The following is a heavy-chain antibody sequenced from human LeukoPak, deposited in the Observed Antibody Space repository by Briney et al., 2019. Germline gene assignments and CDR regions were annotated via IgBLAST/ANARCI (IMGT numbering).Heavy chain of an antibody. CDR2: ISAYNGNT. CDR3: ARHQDSSGLYGPFDY. D-gene: IGHD3-22*01. V-gene: IGHV1-18*01. CDR1: GYTFTSYG. Sequence: ASVKVSCKASGYTFTSYGISWVRQAPGQGLEWMGWISAYNGNTNYAQKLQGRVTMTTDTSTSTAYMELRSLRSDDTAVYYCARHQDSSGLYGPFDYWGQGTLVTVSS. J-gene: IGHJ4*02.